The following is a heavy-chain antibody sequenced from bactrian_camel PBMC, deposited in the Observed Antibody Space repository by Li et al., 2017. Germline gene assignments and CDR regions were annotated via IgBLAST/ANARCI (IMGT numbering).Heavy chain of an antibody. J-gene: IGHJ6*01. Sequence: HVQLVESGGGSVQAGGSLRLSCAASGYTYSTYCMAWFRQAPGKERLGVATIDEDGSTVYTDSVKGRFTISKDNAKNILYLQMNSLKPEDTAMYYCAARGPYCYTKLSVRDFTYWGQGTQVTVS. V-gene: IGHV3S26*01. CDR2: IDEDGST. CDR3: AARGPYCYTKLSVRDFTY. CDR1: GYTYSTYC. D-gene: IGHD2*01.